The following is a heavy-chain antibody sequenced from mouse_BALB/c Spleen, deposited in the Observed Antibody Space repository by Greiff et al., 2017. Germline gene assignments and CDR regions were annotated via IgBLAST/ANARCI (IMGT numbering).Heavy chain of an antibody. CDR3: ARELFYFDF. CDR1: GSTFGSYA. J-gene: IGHJ2*01. V-gene: IGHV5-6-5*01. Sequence: EVQLVESGGGLVKAGGPLKLSCAASGSTFGSYAMSWVRQTPAKRLEWVASISSGGCTYYPDSVKGRFTISSDNARNILYLQMSSLRYEDTAMYYCARELFYFDFRGQGAALSVSA. CDR2: ISSGGCT.